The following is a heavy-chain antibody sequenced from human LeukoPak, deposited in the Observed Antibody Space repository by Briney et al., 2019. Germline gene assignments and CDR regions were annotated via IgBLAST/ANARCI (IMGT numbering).Heavy chain of an antibody. D-gene: IGHD6-19*01. Sequence: ASVKVSCKASGYTFTNYYMHWVRQAPGQGLEWMGVVNPSGGNADYAQNFQGRATMTRDTSTSTVYMELISLRSEDTAVYYCARDFAGYSSGWYYFDYWGQGTLVTVSS. CDR3: ARDFAGYSSGWYYFDY. CDR1: GYTFTNYY. CDR2: VNPSGGNA. J-gene: IGHJ4*02. V-gene: IGHV1-46*01.